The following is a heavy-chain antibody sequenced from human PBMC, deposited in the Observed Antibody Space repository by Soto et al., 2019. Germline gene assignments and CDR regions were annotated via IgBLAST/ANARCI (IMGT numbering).Heavy chain of an antibody. CDR2: MSDDGSKK. V-gene: IGHV3-30*18. Sequence: QVQLVESGGGVVQPGRSLRLSCAASGFSFSKYGMHWVRQAPGKGLEWVAEMSDDGSKKYYGDSVKGRFTISRDNSKNTLYLLMDSLRPEDTGMYYCAKELRETGGYYFDCWGQGTLVTVSS. J-gene: IGHJ4*02. CDR3: AKELRETGGYYFDC. CDR1: GFSFSKYG. D-gene: IGHD3-16*01.